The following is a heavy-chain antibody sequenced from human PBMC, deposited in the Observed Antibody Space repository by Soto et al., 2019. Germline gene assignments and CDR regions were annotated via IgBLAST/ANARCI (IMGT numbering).Heavy chain of an antibody. Sequence: EVQLVESGGDLVQPGGSLRLSCAASGFTFSDHYIDWVRQAPGKGLEWVGRARNKANSYTTEYAASVKGRFTISRDDSKNSVYLQMTSLKTEDTALYFCARARNLGGSWTNFDYWGQGTLVTVSS. J-gene: IGHJ4*02. CDR3: ARARNLGGSWTNFDY. CDR2: ARNKANSYTT. V-gene: IGHV3-72*01. CDR1: GFTFSDHY. D-gene: IGHD1-26*01.